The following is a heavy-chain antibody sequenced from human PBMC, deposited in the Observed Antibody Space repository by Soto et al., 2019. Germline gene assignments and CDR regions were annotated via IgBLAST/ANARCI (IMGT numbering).Heavy chain of an antibody. D-gene: IGHD5-12*01. J-gene: IGHJ4*02. Sequence: GGSLRLSCAASVFTFSDHYMDWVRQAPGKGLEWVGRTRNKANSYTTEYAASVKGRFTISRDDSKNSLYLQMNSLKTEDTAVYYCAGSGYEGDYFDYWGQGTLVTVS. V-gene: IGHV3-72*01. CDR2: TRNKANSYTT. CDR1: VFTFSDHY. CDR3: AGSGYEGDYFDY.